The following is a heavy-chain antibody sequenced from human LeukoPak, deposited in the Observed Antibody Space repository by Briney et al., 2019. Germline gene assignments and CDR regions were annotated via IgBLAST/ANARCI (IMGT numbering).Heavy chain of an antibody. V-gene: IGHV1-69*05. Sequence: GASVKVSCKASGGTFSSYAISWVRQAPGQGLEWMGRIIPIFGTANYAQKFQGRVTITTDESTSTAYMELSSLRSEDTAVYYCARERGSGRDSPPDYWGQGTLVTVSS. J-gene: IGHJ4*02. CDR3: ARERGSGRDSPPDY. CDR2: IIPIFGTA. CDR1: GGTFSSYA. D-gene: IGHD6-19*01.